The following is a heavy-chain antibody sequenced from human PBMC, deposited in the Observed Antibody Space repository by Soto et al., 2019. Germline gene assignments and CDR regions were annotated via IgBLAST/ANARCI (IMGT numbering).Heavy chain of an antibody. CDR1: GFTFSSYS. V-gene: IGHV3-21*01. Sequence: GGSLRLSCAASGFTFSSYSMNWVRQAPGKGLEWVSSISSSSSYIYYADSVKGRFTISRDNAKNSLYLQMNSLRAEDTAVYYCARDRQLVLLPYGMDVWGQGTTVTAP. D-gene: IGHD6-6*01. CDR2: ISSSSSYI. CDR3: ARDRQLVLLPYGMDV. J-gene: IGHJ6*02.